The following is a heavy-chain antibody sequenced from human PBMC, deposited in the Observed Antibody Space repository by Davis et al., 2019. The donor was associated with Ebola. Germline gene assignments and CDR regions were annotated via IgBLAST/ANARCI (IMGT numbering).Heavy chain of an antibody. D-gene: IGHD6-13*01. Sequence: PSETLSLTCSVSGDSISSFVYYWGWMRQPPGKGLEWIRTIYFSGSTYYIPSLKSRVTISVDTSKNQFSLKLSSVTAADTAVYYCARISSWNHFDQWGQGTLVTVSS. V-gene: IGHV4-39*01. CDR2: IYFSGST. CDR1: GDSISSFVYY. J-gene: IGHJ4*01. CDR3: ARISSWNHFDQ.